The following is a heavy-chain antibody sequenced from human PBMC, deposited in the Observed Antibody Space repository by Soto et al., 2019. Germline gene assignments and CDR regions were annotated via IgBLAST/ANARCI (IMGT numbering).Heavy chain of an antibody. J-gene: IGHJ4*02. D-gene: IGHD3-10*01. CDR1: GFTFSSYP. V-gene: IGHV3-30*04. Sequence: GGSLRLSCAASGFTFSSYPFHWVRQAPGKRLEWVAVIGFDGVIRLYADSVKGRFTISRDDSKNTLYLQMNSLREEDTAIYYCARGMFRGIPDYLDIWGQGTLVTVSS. CDR3: ARGMFRGIPDYLDI. CDR2: IGFDGVIR.